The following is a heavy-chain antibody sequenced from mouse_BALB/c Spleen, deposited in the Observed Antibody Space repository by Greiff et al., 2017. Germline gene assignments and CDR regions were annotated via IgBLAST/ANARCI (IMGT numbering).Heavy chain of an antibody. V-gene: IGHV3-6*02. J-gene: IGHJ4*01. Sequence: DVQLQESGPGLVKPSQSLSLTCSVTGYSITSGYYWNWIRQFPGNKLEWMGYISYDGSNNYNPSLKNRISITRDTSKNQFFLKLNSVTTEDTATYYCARGGYYEVDYWGQGTSVTVSS. CDR2: ISYDGSN. CDR3: ARGGYYEVDY. D-gene: IGHD2-3*01. CDR1: GYSITSGYY.